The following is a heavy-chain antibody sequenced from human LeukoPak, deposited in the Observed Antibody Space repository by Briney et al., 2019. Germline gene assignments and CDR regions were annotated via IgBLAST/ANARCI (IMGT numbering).Heavy chain of an antibody. Sequence: KPSETLSLTCAVCGESFSGYYWSWIRQPPGKGLEWIGEINHSGSTNYNPSLKSRVTISVDTSKNEFSLKLSSVTAADTAVYYCARVAVAFDYWGQGTLVTVSS. V-gene: IGHV4-34*01. CDR1: GESFSGYY. J-gene: IGHJ4*02. CDR2: INHSGST. D-gene: IGHD6-19*01. CDR3: ARVAVAFDY.